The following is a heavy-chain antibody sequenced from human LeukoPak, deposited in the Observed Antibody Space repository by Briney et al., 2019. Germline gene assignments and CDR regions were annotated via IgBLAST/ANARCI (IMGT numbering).Heavy chain of an antibody. Sequence: SETLSLTCSVSGGSINSIDYHWGWIRQPPGKGLEYIGSIYYTGSTNYNTSLKRRATISVDTSKNQFSLKLSSVTAADTAVYYCATVGGRGMDVWGQGTTVTVSS. CDR3: ATVGGRGMDV. V-gene: IGHV4-39*07. CDR1: GGSINSIDYH. J-gene: IGHJ6*02. CDR2: IYYTGST. D-gene: IGHD1-26*01.